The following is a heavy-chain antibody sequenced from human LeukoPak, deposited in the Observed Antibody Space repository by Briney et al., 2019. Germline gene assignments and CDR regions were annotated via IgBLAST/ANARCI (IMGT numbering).Heavy chain of an antibody. D-gene: IGHD2-2*01. Sequence: GGSLRLSCAASGNYWVHWVRQVPGKGLVWVSHINGDGSWTTYADSVKGRFTISKDNAKNTVYLQMNNLRAEDTAVYYCVSFYETYWGRGTLVTVSS. CDR3: VSFYETY. J-gene: IGHJ4*02. V-gene: IGHV3-74*01. CDR1: GNYW. CDR2: INGDGSWT.